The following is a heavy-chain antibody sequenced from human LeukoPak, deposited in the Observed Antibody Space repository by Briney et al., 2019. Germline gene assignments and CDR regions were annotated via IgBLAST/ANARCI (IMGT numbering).Heavy chain of an antibody. J-gene: IGHJ4*02. D-gene: IGHD6-6*01. CDR1: GGTFSSYA. CDR3: AAGLSIAARF. Sequence: ASVKVSCKASGGTFSSYAISWVRQAPGQGLEWMGGIIPIFGTANYAQKFQGRVTITADKSTSTAYMELSSLRSEDTAAYYCAAGLSIAARFWGQGTLVTVSS. CDR2: IIPIFGTA. V-gene: IGHV1-69*06.